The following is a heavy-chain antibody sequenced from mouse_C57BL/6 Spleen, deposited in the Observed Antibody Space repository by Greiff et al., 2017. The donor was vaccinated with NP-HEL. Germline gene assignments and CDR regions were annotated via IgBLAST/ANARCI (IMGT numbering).Heavy chain of an antibody. CDR1: GFTFSDYG. CDR2: ISSGSSTI. V-gene: IGHV5-17*01. J-gene: IGHJ1*03. D-gene: IGHD1-1*01. CDR3: ARRLEYGRSYWYFGG. Sequence: EVTLVESGGGLVKPGGSLKLSCAASGFTFSDYGMHWVRQAPEKGLAWVAYISSGSSTIYYADTVKGRFTISRANAENTLFLQMTRLRSEDTAMYYCARRLEYGRSYWYFGGWGTGTTVTVSS.